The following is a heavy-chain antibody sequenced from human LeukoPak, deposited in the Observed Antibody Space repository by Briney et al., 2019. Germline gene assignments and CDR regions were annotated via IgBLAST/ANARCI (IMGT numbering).Heavy chain of an antibody. J-gene: IGHJ4*02. D-gene: IGHD3-10*01. CDR2: ISSNGGAT. Sequence: PRGSLRLSCAASGFTFSTYAMHWVRQAPGKGLEFVAAISSNGGATYYADSVKGRFTISRDNSETTLYLQMGSLRPEDMAVYYCTRSTPGFYFDYWGQGTLVTVSS. CDR1: GFTFSTYA. CDR3: TRSTPGFYFDY. V-gene: IGHV3-64*02.